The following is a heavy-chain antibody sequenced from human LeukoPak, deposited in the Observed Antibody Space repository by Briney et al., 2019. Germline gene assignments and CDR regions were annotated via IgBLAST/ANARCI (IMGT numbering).Heavy chain of an antibody. D-gene: IGHD5-12*01. J-gene: IGHJ4*02. CDR3: AKSYNGYESKPDY. CDR1: GFTFSSYA. Sequence: PGGSLRLSCAASGFTFSSYAMSWVRQALGKGLEWVSSISNSGGRTFYTDSVKGRFTISRDNSKITLYLQMNSLRAEDTAVYYCAKSYNGYESKPDYWGQGTLVTVSS. CDR2: ISNSGGRT. V-gene: IGHV3-23*01.